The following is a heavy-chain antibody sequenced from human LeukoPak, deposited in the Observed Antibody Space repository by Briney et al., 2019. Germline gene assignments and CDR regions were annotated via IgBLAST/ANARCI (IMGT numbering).Heavy chain of an antibody. V-gene: IGHV3-48*03. D-gene: IGHD1-26*01. J-gene: IGHJ4*02. Sequence: PGGSLRLSCAASGFTFSNYEMNWVRQAPGKGLEWVSYISGSGSTIYYPDSLRGRFTISRDNSKNSLYLQMNSLRTEDTALYYCAKDILGATAFDYWGQGTLVTVSS. CDR1: GFTFSNYE. CDR2: ISGSGSTI. CDR3: AKDILGATAFDY.